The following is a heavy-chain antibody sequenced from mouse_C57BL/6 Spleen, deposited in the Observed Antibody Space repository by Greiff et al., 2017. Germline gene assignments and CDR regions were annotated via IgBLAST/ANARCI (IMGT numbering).Heavy chain of an antibody. D-gene: IGHD1-1*01. J-gene: IGHJ3*01. V-gene: IGHV1-53*01. Sequence: QVQLQQPGTELVKPGASVKLSCKASGYTFTSYWMHWVKQRPGQGLEWIGNINPSNGGTNYNEKFKSKATLTVDKSTSTAYMQSSSLTSEDSAVYYCAREKCGYYGSSFAYRGQGTLVTVSA. CDR2: INPSNGGT. CDR3: AREKCGYYGSSFAY. CDR1: GYTFTSYW.